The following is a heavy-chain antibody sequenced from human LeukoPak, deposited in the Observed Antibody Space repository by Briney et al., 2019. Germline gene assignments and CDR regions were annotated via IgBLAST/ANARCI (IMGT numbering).Heavy chain of an antibody. J-gene: IGHJ4*02. D-gene: IGHD2-2*01. CDR3: AREGYCSSHSCQFGY. V-gene: IGHV3-48*02. CDR1: GFTFRNYG. CDR2: SSRSSSPI. Sequence: GGSLRLSCAASGFTFRNYGMNWVRQAPGKGLEWVSYSSRSSSPIYYADSVKGRFPISRDNAKNSLHLQMNSLRDEDTAVYFCAREGYCSSHSCQFGYWGQGTLVTVSS.